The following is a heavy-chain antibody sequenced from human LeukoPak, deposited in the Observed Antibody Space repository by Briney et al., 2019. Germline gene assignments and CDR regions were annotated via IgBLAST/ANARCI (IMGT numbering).Heavy chain of an antibody. V-gene: IGHV3-15*07. J-gene: IGHJ4*02. Sequence: GGSLRLSCAASGFTFSSYAMNWVRQAPGKGLEWVDRIKSKTGGGTTDYAAPVKGRFTISRDDSKNTLYLQMNSLKTEDTAVYYCTTDRVGISVSEGDYWGQGTLVTVSS. CDR1: GFTFSSYA. CDR2: IKSKTGGGTT. CDR3: TTDRVGISVSEGDY. D-gene: IGHD5/OR15-5a*01.